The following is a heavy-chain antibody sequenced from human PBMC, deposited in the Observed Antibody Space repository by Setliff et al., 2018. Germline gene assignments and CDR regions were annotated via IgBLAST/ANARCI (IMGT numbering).Heavy chain of an antibody. CDR3: ARGQPHPYCSSTSCYYDY. D-gene: IGHD2-2*01. CDR1: GGTFSSYA. V-gene: IGHV1-69*13. J-gene: IGHJ4*02. Sequence: VKVSCKASGGTFSSYAISWVRQAPGQGLEWMGGIIPIFGTANYAQKFQGRVTITTDESTSTAYMELSSLRSEDTAVYYCARGQPHPYCSSTSCYYDYWGQGTLVTVSS. CDR2: IIPIFGTA.